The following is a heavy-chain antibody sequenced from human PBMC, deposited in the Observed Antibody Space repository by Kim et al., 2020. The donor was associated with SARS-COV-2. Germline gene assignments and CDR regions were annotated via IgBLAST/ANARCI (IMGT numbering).Heavy chain of an antibody. CDR1: GYTFTSYY. Sequence: ASVKVSCKASGYTFTSYYMHWMRQAPGQGLEWMGIINPKIINPNGGSTTYAQKFQGRVTMTRETSTSTVYMEMSSLRSDDTAVYYCVRGHSSGWCYFDYWGQGTLVTVSS. V-gene: IGHV1-46*03. D-gene: IGHD6-19*01. J-gene: IGHJ4*02. CDR2: INPKIINPNGGST. CDR3: VRGHSSGWCYFDY.